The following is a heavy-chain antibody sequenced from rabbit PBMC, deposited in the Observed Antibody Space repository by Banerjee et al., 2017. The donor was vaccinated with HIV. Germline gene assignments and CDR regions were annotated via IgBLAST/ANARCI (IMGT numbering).Heavy chain of an antibody. D-gene: IGHD8-1*01. CDR3: ARGDAGSAYWGNL. V-gene: IGHV1S40*01. J-gene: IGHJ4*01. Sequence: WWVRQAPGKGLEWIACINTISGDTVFATWAKGRFTISKTSSTTVTLQMTSLTAADTATYFCARGDAGSAYWGNLWGPGTLVTVS. CDR2: INTISGDT.